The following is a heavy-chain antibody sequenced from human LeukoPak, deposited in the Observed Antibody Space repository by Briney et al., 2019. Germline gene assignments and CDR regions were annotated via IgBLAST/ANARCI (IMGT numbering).Heavy chain of an antibody. CDR2: IYYSGST. J-gene: IGHJ4*02. CDR1: GYSISSGYY. Sequence: SETLSLTCTVSGYSISSGYYWGWIRQPPGKGLEWIGYIYYSGSTNYNPSLKSRVTISVDTSRNQFSLKLSSVTAADTAVYYCARSLVSGSYYFDYWGQGTLVTVSS. CDR3: ARSLVSGSYYFDY. D-gene: IGHD1-26*01. V-gene: IGHV4-38-2*02.